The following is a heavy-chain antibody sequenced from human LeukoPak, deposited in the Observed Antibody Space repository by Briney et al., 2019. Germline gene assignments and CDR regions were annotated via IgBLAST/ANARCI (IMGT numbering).Heavy chain of an antibody. CDR1: GFSFSSYA. CDR3: ARGHITMVRGAVEEYYMDV. Sequence: PGGSLRLSCAASGFSFSSYAMSWVRQAPGKGLEWVSYISSSGSTIYYADSVKGRFTISRDNAKNSLYLQMNSLRAEDTAVYYCARGHITMVRGAVEEYYMDVWGKGTTVTVSS. D-gene: IGHD3-10*01. CDR2: ISSSGSTI. J-gene: IGHJ6*03. V-gene: IGHV3-48*04.